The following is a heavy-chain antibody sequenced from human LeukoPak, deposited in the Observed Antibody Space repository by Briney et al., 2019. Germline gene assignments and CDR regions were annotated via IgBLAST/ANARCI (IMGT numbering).Heavy chain of an antibody. D-gene: IGHD3-10*01. CDR3: AKADGARGLTQD. V-gene: IGHV3-30*02. J-gene: IGHJ4*02. CDR2: VRYDGSNK. Sequence: GGSLRLSCAASGFTFSSYGMYWVRQAPGKGLEWVAFVRYDGSNKYYADSVKGRFTVSRDNAKNTLYLQMNSLRDEDTAVYYCAKADGARGLTQDWGQGTLVTVSS. CDR1: GFTFSSYG.